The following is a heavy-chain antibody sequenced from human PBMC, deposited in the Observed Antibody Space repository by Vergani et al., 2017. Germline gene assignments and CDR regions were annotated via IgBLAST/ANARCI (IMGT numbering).Heavy chain of an antibody. J-gene: IGHJ4*02. Sequence: EVQLVESGGVVVQPGGSLRLSCAASGFTFDDYTMHWVRQAPGKGLEWVSGINWNGGSTGYADSVKGRFTISRDNAKNSLYLQMNSLRAEDTALYHCARASIDCSSTSCSFNYWGQGTLVTVSS. D-gene: IGHD2-2*01. CDR1: GFTFDDYT. CDR3: ARASIDCSSTSCSFNY. V-gene: IGHV3-20*01. CDR2: INWNGGST.